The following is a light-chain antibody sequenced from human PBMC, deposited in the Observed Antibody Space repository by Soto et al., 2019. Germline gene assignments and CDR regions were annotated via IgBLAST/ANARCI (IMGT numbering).Light chain of an antibody. V-gene: IGKV1-5*03. J-gene: IGKJ1*01. CDR1: QSVNRN. CDR2: KAS. CDR3: QQYNPYSPWT. Sequence: MTQSPATLSVSPGERASLSCRASQSVNRNLAWYQQKPGKAPKLLISKASRLESGVPSRFSGSGSGTEFTLSISGLQPDDFATYYCQQYNPYSPWTFGQGTKVEIK.